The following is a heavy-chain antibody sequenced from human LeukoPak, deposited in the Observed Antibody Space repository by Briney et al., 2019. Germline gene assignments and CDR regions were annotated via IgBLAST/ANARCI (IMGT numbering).Heavy chain of an antibody. D-gene: IGHD6-6*01. V-gene: IGHV3-30*02. CDR3: ANPPYSSSYRGFIDY. CDR1: GFTFSSYG. Sequence: GGSLRLSCAASGFTFSSYGMHWVRQAPGKGLEWVAFIRYDGSNKYYADSVKGRFTISRDNSKNTLYLQMNSLRAEDTAVYYCANPPYSSSYRGFIDYWGQGTLVTVSS. J-gene: IGHJ4*02. CDR2: IRYDGSNK.